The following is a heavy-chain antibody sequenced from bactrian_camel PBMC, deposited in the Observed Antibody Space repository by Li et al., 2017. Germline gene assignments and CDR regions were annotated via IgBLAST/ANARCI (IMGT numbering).Heavy chain of an antibody. Sequence: VQLVESGGGLVQPGGSLRLSCAASGFTFSSYDLSWVRQAPGKGLEWVSAITSGGSSTSDADSVKGRFTISRDNAKNTLYLQMNSLKPEDTAMYYCASGACGWRWSRVESSAYKHWGQGTQVTVS. D-gene: IGHD1*01. CDR1: GFTFSSYD. J-gene: IGHJ4*01. CDR2: ITSGGSST. V-gene: IGHV3S40*01. CDR3: ASGACGWRWSRVESSAYKH.